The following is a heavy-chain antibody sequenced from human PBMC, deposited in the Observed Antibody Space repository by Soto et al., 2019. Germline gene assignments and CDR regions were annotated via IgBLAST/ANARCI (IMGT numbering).Heavy chain of an antibody. Sequence: QVQLQESGPGLVKPSETLSLTCTVSGGSISSYYWSWIRQPPGKGLEWIGYIYYSGSTNYNPSLXRXVXIXXDTSKNQFSLKLSSVTAADTAVYYCARAWGYAFDIWGQGTMVTVSS. CDR2: IYYSGST. D-gene: IGHD7-27*01. V-gene: IGHV4-59*01. J-gene: IGHJ3*02. CDR1: GGSISSYY. CDR3: ARAWGYAFDI.